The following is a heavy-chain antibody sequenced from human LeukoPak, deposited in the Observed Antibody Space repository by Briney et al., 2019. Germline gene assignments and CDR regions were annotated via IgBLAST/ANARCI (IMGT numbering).Heavy chain of an antibody. CDR2: IYYSGST. CDR3: ARTGDYCGGDCYSGWFDP. Sequence: PSQTLSLTCTVSGGSISSGDYYWSWIRQPPGKGLEWIGYIYYSGSTYYNPSLKSRVTISVDTSKNQFSLKLSSVTAADTAVYYCARTGDYCGGDCYSGWFDPWGQGTLVTVSS. V-gene: IGHV4-30-4*01. CDR1: GGSISSGDYY. J-gene: IGHJ5*02. D-gene: IGHD2-21*02.